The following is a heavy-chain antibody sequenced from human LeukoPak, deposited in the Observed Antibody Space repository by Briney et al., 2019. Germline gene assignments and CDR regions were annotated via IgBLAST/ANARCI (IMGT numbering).Heavy chain of an antibody. D-gene: IGHD3-16*01. CDR2: IYSDDST. Sequence: GGSLRLSCAASGFSFSSYGMYWVRQAPGKGLEWVSVIYSDDSTNYADSVKGRFTISRDDSRNTLYLQMNSLRAEDTAVYYCARMHNYVWGMDVWGKGTTVTISS. CDR1: GFSFSSYG. V-gene: IGHV3-66*01. J-gene: IGHJ6*04. CDR3: ARMHNYVWGMDV.